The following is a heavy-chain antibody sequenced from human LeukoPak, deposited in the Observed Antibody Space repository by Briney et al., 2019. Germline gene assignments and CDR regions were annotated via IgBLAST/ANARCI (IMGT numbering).Heavy chain of an antibody. V-gene: IGHV3-74*01. Sequence: PGGSLRLSCAASGFTFSSYWMHWVRQAPGKGLVWVSRINTDGSSTSYADSVKGRFTISRDNAKNTLYLQMNSLRAEDTAVYYCARGGFSPRFFDWLLSYWGQGTLVTVSS. J-gene: IGHJ4*02. CDR2: INTDGSST. CDR1: GFTFSSYW. CDR3: ARGGFSPRFFDWLLSY. D-gene: IGHD3-9*01.